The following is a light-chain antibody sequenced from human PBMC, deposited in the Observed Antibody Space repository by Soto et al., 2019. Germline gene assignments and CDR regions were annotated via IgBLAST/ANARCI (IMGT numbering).Light chain of an antibody. CDR2: DVF. CDR3: LQRNLCPWT. V-gene: IGKV3-11*01. Sequence: IVLTQSPATLSLSPGERATLSCRASQSVVNYLAWYQQRPGQAPRLLIYDVFNRATGIPARFSGSGSGTDFTLTISSLEPEDFAVYYCLQRNLCPWTFGQGTKVEVK. J-gene: IGKJ1*01. CDR1: QSVVNY.